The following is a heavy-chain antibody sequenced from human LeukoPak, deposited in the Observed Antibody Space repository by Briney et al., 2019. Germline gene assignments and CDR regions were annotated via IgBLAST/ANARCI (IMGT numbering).Heavy chain of an antibody. V-gene: IGHV3-7*03. CDR1: GFSFSSYE. CDR3: ARGQTTVTN. Sequence: GGSLRLSCAASGFSFSSYEMSWVRQAPGKGLEWVANIKQDGSEKYYVDSVKGRFTISRDNAKNSLYLQMNSLRAEDTAVYFCARGQTTVTNWGQGTLVTVSS. CDR2: IKQDGSEK. J-gene: IGHJ4*02. D-gene: IGHD4-17*01.